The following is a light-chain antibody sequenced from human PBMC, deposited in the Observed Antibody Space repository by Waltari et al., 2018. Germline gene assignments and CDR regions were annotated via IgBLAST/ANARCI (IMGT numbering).Light chain of an antibody. V-gene: IGKV1-39*01. J-gene: IGKJ5*01. Sequence: DIQMTQSLSSLSASVGDRVTITCRASRNISNNLNYYQQKPGQAPKLLIYDASNLQSGVPSRFSGSGSGTDFTLTISSLQPEDYATYYCQQSYTIPITFGRGTRLEIK. CDR3: QQSYTIPIT. CDR1: RNISNN. CDR2: DAS.